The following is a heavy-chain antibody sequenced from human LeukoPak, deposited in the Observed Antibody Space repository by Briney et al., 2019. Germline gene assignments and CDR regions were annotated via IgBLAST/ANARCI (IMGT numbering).Heavy chain of an antibody. CDR2: ISSSSSYI. J-gene: IGHJ4*02. V-gene: IGHV3-21*01. Sequence: GGSLRLSCAASGFTFSSYSMNWVRQAPGKGLEWVSSISSSSSYIYYADSVKGRFTISRDNAKNSLYLQMNSLRAEDTAVYYCARELGIMITFGGVIVNPFDYWGQGTLVTVSS. D-gene: IGHD3-16*02. CDR1: GFTFSSYS. CDR3: ARELGIMITFGGVIVNPFDY.